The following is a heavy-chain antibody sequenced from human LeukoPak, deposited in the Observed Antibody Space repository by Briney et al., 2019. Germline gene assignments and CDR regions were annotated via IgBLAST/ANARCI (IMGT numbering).Heavy chain of an antibody. CDR2: ISSSSSTI. J-gene: IGHJ5*02. CDR1: GFTFSSYS. V-gene: IGHV3-48*01. Sequence: PGGSLRPSCAASGFTFSSYSMNWVRQAPGKGLEWVSYISSSSSTIYYADSVKGRFTISRDNAKNSLYLQMNSLRAEDTAVYYCARVGGENWFDPWGQGTLVTVSS. D-gene: IGHD3-16*01. CDR3: ARVGGENWFDP.